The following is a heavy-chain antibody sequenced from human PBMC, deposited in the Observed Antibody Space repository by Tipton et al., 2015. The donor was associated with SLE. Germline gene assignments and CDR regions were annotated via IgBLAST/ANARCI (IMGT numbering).Heavy chain of an antibody. Sequence: TLSLTCTVSGGSISTYYWSWIRQPPGKGLEWIGYIHYGGSTNYNPSLKGRVTISVDTSKNQFSLKLTSVTAADTAVYYCARDLYDFWSGYTPSGAMDVWGKGTTVTVSS. CDR1: GGSISTYY. J-gene: IGHJ6*03. CDR2: IHYGGST. CDR3: ARDLYDFWSGYTPSGAMDV. V-gene: IGHV4-59*01. D-gene: IGHD3-3*01.